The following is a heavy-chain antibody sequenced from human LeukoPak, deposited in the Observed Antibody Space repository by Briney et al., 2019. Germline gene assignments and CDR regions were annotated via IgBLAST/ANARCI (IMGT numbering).Heavy chain of an antibody. CDR2: MNPNSGNT. D-gene: IGHD3-10*01. CDR3: ARGLPRDYYGSGSEAY. J-gene: IGHJ4*02. V-gene: IGHV1-8*01. CDR1: GYTFTSYD. Sequence: ASVKVSCKASGYTFTSYDINWVRQATGQGLEWMGWMNPNSGNTGYAQKFQGRVTMTRNTSISTAYMELSSLRSEDTAVYYCARGLPRDYYGSGSEAYWGQGTLVTVSS.